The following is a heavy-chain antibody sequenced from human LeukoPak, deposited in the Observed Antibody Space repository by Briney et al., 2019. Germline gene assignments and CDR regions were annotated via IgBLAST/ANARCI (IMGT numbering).Heavy chain of an antibody. V-gene: IGHV4-4*07. CDR3: AREPRDYDILTGYYNRLGFDY. CDR1: GGSISSYY. J-gene: IGHJ4*02. Sequence: PSETLSLTCTVSGGSISSYYWSWIRQPAGKGLEWIGRIYTSGSTNYNPSLKSRVTMSVDTSKNQFSLKLSSVTAADTAVYYCAREPRDYDILTGYYNRLGFDYRGQGTLVTVSS. D-gene: IGHD3-9*01. CDR2: IYTSGST.